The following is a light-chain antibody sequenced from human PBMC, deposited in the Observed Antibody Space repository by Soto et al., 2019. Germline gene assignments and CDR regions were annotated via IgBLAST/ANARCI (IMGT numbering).Light chain of an antibody. Sequence: DIQMTQSPSTLSASVGDRVTITCRASQTINRWLAWYQQKPGEVPKLLIYKASVLESGVPSRFSGSGSGIEFTLTISRLQPEDVATYYCQHWSFGQGTKVDIK. V-gene: IGKV1-5*03. CDR3: QHWS. CDR1: QTINRW. CDR2: KAS. J-gene: IGKJ1*01.